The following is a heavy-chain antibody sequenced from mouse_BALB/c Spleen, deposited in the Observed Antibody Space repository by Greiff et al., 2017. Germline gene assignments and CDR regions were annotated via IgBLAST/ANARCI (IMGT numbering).Heavy chain of an antibody. CDR1: GYTFTSYW. J-gene: IGHJ1*01. Sequence: QVQLQQSGAELARPGASVKLSCKASGYTFTSYWMQWVKQRPGQGLEWIGAIYPGDGDTRYTQKFKGKATLTADKSSSTAYMQLSSLASEDSAVYDCARFGYWYFDVWGAGTTVTVSS. V-gene: IGHV1-87*01. CDR3: ARFGYWYFDV. CDR2: IYPGDGDT.